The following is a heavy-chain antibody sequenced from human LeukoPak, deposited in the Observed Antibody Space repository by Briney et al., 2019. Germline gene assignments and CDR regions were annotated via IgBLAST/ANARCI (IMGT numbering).Heavy chain of an antibody. CDR2: INHSGST. V-gene: IGHV4-34*01. J-gene: IGHJ6*03. Sequence: SETLSLTCAVYGGSFSGYYWSWIRQPPGKGLEWIGEINHSGSTNYNPSLKSRVTISVDASKNQFSLKLSSVTAADTAAYYCARGTSAESYYYYYMDVWGKGTTVTVSS. CDR3: ARGTSAESYYYYYMDV. CDR1: GGSFSGYY. D-gene: IGHD1-1*01.